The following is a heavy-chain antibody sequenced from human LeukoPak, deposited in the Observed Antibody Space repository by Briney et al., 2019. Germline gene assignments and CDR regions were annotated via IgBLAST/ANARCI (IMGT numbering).Heavy chain of an antibody. CDR1: GGTFNNYA. V-gene: IGHV1-69*06. J-gene: IGHJ4*02. Sequence: ASVKVSCKASGGTFNNYAISWVRQAPGQGLEWMGGIIPIFDTANYAQKFQGRVTITADKSTSTAYMELSSLRSEDTAVYYCARAVQVTTGGLFDYWGQGTLVTVSS. CDR3: ARAVQVTTGGLFDY. CDR2: IIPIFDTA. D-gene: IGHD4-17*01.